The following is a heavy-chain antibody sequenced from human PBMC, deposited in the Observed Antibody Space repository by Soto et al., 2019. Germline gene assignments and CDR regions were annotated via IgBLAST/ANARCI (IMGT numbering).Heavy chain of an antibody. Sequence: SSETLSLTCTVSGGSISSYYWSWIRQPPGKGLEWIGYIYYSGSTNYNPSLKSRVTISVDTSKNQFSLKLSSVTAADTAVYYCARAEEITMIVLGAFDIWGQGTMVTVSS. D-gene: IGHD3-22*01. CDR3: ARAEEITMIVLGAFDI. CDR1: GGSISSYY. J-gene: IGHJ3*02. CDR2: IYYSGST. V-gene: IGHV4-59*01.